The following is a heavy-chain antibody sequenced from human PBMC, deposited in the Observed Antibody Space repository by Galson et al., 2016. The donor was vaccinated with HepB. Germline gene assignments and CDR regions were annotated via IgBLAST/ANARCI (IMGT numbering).Heavy chain of an antibody. CDR2: ISNSGTT. Sequence: EPLSLTCNVSGGSISGYYWSWIRQPPGKGLDWIGYISNSGTTNYNLSLKSRVTISRDTSQNHFPLKMDSVTAADTAVYYCARGPLLYDDSGYHLVPLDDWGKGTLVTVSS. V-gene: IGHV4-59*01. J-gene: IGHJ4*02. D-gene: IGHD3-22*01. CDR3: ARGPLLYDDSGYHLVPLDD. CDR1: GGSISGYY.